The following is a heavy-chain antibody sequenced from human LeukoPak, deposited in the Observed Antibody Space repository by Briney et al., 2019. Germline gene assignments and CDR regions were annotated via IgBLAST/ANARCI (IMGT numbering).Heavy chain of an antibody. CDR3: ATPRGQWLVEKYFPH. CDR2: ISGSGGST. V-gene: IGHV3-23*01. Sequence: PGGSLRLSCAASGFTFSSYARSWVRQAPGKGLEWVSAISGSGGSTYYADSVKGRFTISRDNSKNTLYLQMNSLRAEDTAVYYCATPRGQWLVEKYFPHWGQGTLVTVSS. CDR1: GFTFSSYA. D-gene: IGHD6-19*01. J-gene: IGHJ1*01.